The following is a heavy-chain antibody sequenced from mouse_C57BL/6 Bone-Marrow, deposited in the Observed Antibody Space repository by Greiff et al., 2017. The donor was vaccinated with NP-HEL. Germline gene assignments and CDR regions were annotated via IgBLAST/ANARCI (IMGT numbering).Heavy chain of an antibody. D-gene: IGHD3-2*02. CDR2: IDPSDSYT. V-gene: IGHV1-59*01. J-gene: IGHJ4*01. CDR3: ARDGSGYYAMDY. Sequence: QVQLQQPGAELVRPGTSVKLSCKASGYTFTSYWMHWVKQRPGQGLEWIGVIDPSDSYTNYNQKFKGKATLTVDTSSSTAYMQLSSLTSEDSAVYYCARDGSGYYAMDYWGQGTSVTVSS. CDR1: GYTFTSYW.